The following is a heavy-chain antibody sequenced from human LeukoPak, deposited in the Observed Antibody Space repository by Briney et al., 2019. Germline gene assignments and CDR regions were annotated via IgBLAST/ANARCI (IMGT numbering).Heavy chain of an antibody. CDR1: GGSINSGSYY. Sequence: SETLSLTCTVSGGSINSGSYYWSWIRQPAGKGLEWIGRIYTSGGTNYNPSPKSRVTISVDTSKNQFSLNLSSVTAADTAVYYCARARVVGATTPFDYWGQGTLVTVSS. CDR3: ARARVVGATTPFDY. CDR2: IYTSGGT. D-gene: IGHD1-26*01. J-gene: IGHJ4*02. V-gene: IGHV4-61*02.